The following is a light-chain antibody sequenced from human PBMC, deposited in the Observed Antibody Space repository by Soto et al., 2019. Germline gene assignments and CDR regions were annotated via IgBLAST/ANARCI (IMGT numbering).Light chain of an antibody. V-gene: IGKV4-1*01. CDR1: QSILYSSNNKNY. CDR2: WAS. Sequence: DIVMTQSPDSLAVSLGERATINCKSSQSILYSSNNKNYLAWYQQKPGHPPKQLIYWASTRESGVPDRFSGSGSGTDFTLTISSLQAEDVADYYCQQYYDTPTTFGQGTKVEIK. CDR3: QQYYDTPTT. J-gene: IGKJ1*01.